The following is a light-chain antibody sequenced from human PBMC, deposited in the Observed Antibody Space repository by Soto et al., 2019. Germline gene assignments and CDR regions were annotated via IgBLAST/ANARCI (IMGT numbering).Light chain of an antibody. CDR2: DAS. V-gene: IGKV1-5*01. Sequence: DIQMTQFPSTLSASVGDRVTITCRASQSISIWLAWYQQKPGKAPKLLICDASRLESGVPSRFSGTGSGAEFTLTISSLQPDDFATYYCQQYSSYPWTFGQGTTVDIK. J-gene: IGKJ1*01. CDR1: QSISIW. CDR3: QQYSSYPWT.